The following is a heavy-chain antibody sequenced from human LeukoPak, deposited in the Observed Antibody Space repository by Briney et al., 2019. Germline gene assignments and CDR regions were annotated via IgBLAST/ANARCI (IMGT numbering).Heavy chain of an antibody. D-gene: IGHD3-10*01. J-gene: IGHJ4*02. CDR1: GFPFSVYD. CDR3: ARGRGGYFDY. CDR2: IGTAGAT. V-gene: IGHV3-13*01. Sequence: PGGSLRLSCEASGFPFSVYDMHWVRQVPGKGLGWVTAIGTAGATFFADSVEGRFIISRENAKNSLSLEMNGLRAGDTAVYYCARGRGGYFDYWGQGTLVTVSS.